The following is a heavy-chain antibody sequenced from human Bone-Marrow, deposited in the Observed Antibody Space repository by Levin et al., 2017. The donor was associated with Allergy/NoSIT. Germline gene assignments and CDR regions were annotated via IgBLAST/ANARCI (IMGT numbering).Heavy chain of an antibody. J-gene: IGHJ4*02. CDR3: ARAWAAALDS. D-gene: IGHD6-13*01. CDR2: INFSGGNS. CDR1: GYTFTDYH. V-gene: IGHV1-46*01. Sequence: GASVKVSCKASGYTFTDYHMHWVRQAPGQGLEWMGIINFSGGNSVYAQKFQNRVTMTKDTSTSTVYLEVSSLRPEDTAVYYCARAWAAALDSWGQGTLVSVSS.